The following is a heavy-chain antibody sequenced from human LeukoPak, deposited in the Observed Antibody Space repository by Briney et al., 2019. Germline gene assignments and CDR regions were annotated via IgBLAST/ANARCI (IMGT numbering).Heavy chain of an antibody. CDR2: ISSSSSTI. CDR1: GFTFSSYS. V-gene: IGHV3-48*01. Sequence: PGGSLRLSCAASGFTFSSYSMNWVRQAPGKGLEWVSYISSSSSTIYYADSVKGRFTISRDNAKNSLYLQMNSLRAEDTAVYYCAREVKGRYSGYGYPDYWGQGTLVTVSS. D-gene: IGHD5-12*01. J-gene: IGHJ4*02. CDR3: AREVKGRYSGYGYPDY.